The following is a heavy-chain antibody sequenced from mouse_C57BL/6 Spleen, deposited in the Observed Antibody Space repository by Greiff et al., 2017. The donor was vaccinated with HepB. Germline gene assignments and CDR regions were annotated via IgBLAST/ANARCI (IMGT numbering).Heavy chain of an antibody. CDR1: GFTFSDAW. CDR2: IRNKANNHAT. Sequence: EVKLVESGGGLVQPGGSMKLSCAASGFTFSDAWMDWVRQSPEKGLEWVAEIRNKANNHATYYAESVKGRFTISRDDSKSSVYLQMNSLRAEDTGIYYCTRGPNYYGSSLWFAYWGQGTLVTVSA. CDR3: TRGPNYYGSSLWFAY. J-gene: IGHJ3*01. V-gene: IGHV6-6*01. D-gene: IGHD1-1*01.